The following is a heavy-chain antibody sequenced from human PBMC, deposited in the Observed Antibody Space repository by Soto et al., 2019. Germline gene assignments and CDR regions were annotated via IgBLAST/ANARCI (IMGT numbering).Heavy chain of an antibody. D-gene: IGHD3-9*01. CDR1: GGSISSSSYY. J-gene: IGHJ6*02. V-gene: IGHV4-39*01. Sequence: ASETLSLTCTVSGGSISSSSYYWGWIRQPPGKRKEWIGSIYYSGSTYYNPYLKSRVTISVDTSKNQFSLKLSSVTAADTAVYYCARHAASDILTGYYGYYYYGMDVWGQGTMVT. CDR2: IYYSGST. CDR3: ARHAASDILTGYYGYYYYGMDV.